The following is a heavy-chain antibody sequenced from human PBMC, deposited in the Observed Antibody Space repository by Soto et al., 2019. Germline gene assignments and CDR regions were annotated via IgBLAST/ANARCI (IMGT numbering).Heavy chain of an antibody. CDR3: ARGLGGRMDD. Sequence: QVQLVQSGAAVKKPGSSVRVSCKASGTIFSSYTISWVRQAPGQGLEWMGRIIPTLGETNSAQKFQGRVTLTADKSTNTAYMELNSLRLEDTALYYCARGLGGRMDDWGQGTTVTVSS. CDR2: IIPTLGET. CDR1: GTIFSSYT. J-gene: IGHJ6*02. D-gene: IGHD3-16*01. V-gene: IGHV1-69*08.